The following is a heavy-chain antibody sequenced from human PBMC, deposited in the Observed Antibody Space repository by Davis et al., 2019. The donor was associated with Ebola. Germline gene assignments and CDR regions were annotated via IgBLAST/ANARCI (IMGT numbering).Heavy chain of an antibody. Sequence: SLKISCAASGFDFDDSAMHWVRQAPGKGLEWVSGISWNSDAIGYADSVKGRFTISRDSAKNSLYLQMNSLRAEDTAIYYCAKDTSNVWFDVWGQGTMVTVSS. V-gene: IGHV3-9*01. J-gene: IGHJ3*01. D-gene: IGHD6-19*01. CDR1: GFDFDDSA. CDR3: AKDTSNVWFDV. CDR2: ISWNSDAI.